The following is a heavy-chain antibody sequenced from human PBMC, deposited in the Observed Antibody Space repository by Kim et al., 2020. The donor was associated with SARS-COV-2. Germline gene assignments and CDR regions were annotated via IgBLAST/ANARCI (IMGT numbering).Heavy chain of an antibody. CDR1: GYSFTSYW. CDR3: ASKLLLSPRNTPMRDAFDI. V-gene: IGHV5-51*01. J-gene: IGHJ3*02. Sequence: GESLKISCKGSGYSFTSYWIGWVRQMPGKGLEWMGIIYPGDSDTRYSPSFQGQVTISADKSISTAYLQWSSLKASDTAMYYCASKLLLSPRNTPMRDAFDIWGQGTMVTVSS. CDR2: IYPGDSDT. D-gene: IGHD3-10*01.